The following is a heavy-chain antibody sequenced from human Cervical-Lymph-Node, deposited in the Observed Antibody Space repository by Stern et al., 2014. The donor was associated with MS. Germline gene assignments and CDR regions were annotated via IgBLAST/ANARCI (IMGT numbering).Heavy chain of an antibody. J-gene: IGHJ6*02. Sequence: DPLVESGAEVKKPGASVKVSCKASGYTFTGYYMHWVRQAPGQGLEWMGRINPNSGGTNYAQKFQGRVTMTRDTSISTAYMELSRLRSDDTAVYYCARSNYCSGGSCYYYYGMDVWGQGTTVTVSS. CDR2: INPNSGGT. D-gene: IGHD2-15*01. V-gene: IGHV1-2*06. CDR1: GYTFTGYY. CDR3: ARSNYCSGGSCYYYYGMDV.